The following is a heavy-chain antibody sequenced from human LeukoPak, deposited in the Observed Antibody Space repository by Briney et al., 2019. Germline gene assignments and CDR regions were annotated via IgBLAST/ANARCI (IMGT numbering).Heavy chain of an antibody. CDR1: GYTFTSYD. V-gene: IGHV1-8*01. Sequence: ASVKVSCKASGYTFTSYDINWVRQATGQGLEWMGWMNPNSGNTGYAQKFQGRVTMTRNTSISTAYMELSSLRSEDTAVYYCARGGRFLEWSPRATSYYYYMDVWGKGTTVTVSS. J-gene: IGHJ6*03. D-gene: IGHD3-3*01. CDR2: MNPNSGNT. CDR3: ARGGRFLEWSPRATSYYYYMDV.